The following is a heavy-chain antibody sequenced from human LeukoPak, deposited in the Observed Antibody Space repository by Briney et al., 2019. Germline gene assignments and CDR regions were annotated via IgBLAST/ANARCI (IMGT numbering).Heavy chain of an antibody. D-gene: IGHD6-6*01. V-gene: IGHV3-66*01. J-gene: IGHJ4*02. Sequence: GYLRRYCAASGFTVSSTYLTWVRQAPGKGLEWLSVIYGGGYTYYADSVKGRFFISRDISENMVYLQMNSLSVEDTAVYFCARGRPAHYFDSWGPGTLVTVS. CDR1: GFTVSSTY. CDR3: ARGRPAHYFDS. CDR2: IYGGGYT.